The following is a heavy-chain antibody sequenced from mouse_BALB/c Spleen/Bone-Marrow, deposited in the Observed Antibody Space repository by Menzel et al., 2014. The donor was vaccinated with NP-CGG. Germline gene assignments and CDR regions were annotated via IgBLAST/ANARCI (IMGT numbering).Heavy chain of an antibody. Sequence: EVQLQQSGPELVKPWASVKMSCKASGYTFTSYLIHWVKQKPGQGLEWIGYITPYNDDTKYNEKFKGKATLTSDKSSSTAYMELSSPTSEDSAVYYCARWGGTPYFDYWGQGTTLTVSS. V-gene: IGHV1-14*01. D-gene: IGHD4-1*01. CDR1: GYTFTSYL. CDR2: ITPYNDDT. J-gene: IGHJ2*01. CDR3: ARWGGTPYFDY.